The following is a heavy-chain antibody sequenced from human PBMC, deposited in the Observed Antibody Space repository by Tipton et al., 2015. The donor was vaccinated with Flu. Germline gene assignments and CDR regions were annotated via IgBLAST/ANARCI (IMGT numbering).Heavy chain of an antibody. CDR2: INPSSGGT. CDR3: ARIARIPNDNSGYYPLGY. J-gene: IGHJ4*02. V-gene: IGHV1-2*02. D-gene: IGHD3-22*01. Sequence: QVQLVQSGAEVRKPGASVKVSCKATGYTFSDYYINWVRQAPGQGLEWMGWINPSSGGTFFSQKFQGRVTMTSDTSISTAYVQLSRLTSDDTAVYYCARIARIPNDNSGYYPLGYWGRGTVVTVSS. CDR1: GYTFSDYY.